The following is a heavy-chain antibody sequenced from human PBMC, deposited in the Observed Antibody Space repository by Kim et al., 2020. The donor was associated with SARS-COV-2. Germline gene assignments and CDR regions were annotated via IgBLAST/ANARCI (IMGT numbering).Heavy chain of an antibody. Sequence: SGPTLVNPTQTLTLTCTFSGFSLSTSGVGVGWIRQPPGKALEWLALIYWDDDKRYSPSLKSRLTITKDTSKNQVVLTMTNMDPVDTATYYCAHIKVLPMVRGVITTPLFDYWGQGTLVTVSS. V-gene: IGHV2-5*02. CDR1: GFSLSTSGVG. CDR3: AHIKVLPMVRGVITTPLFDY. D-gene: IGHD3-10*01. CDR2: IYWDDDK. J-gene: IGHJ4*02.